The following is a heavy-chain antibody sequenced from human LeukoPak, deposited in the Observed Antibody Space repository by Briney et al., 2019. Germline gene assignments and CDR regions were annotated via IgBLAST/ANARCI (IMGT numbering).Heavy chain of an antibody. CDR3: ARVAGYSGLDY. V-gene: IGHV4-39*07. CDR1: GGSISISTYY. D-gene: IGHD5-12*01. J-gene: IGHJ4*02. CDR2: VYYRGST. Sequence: SETLSLTCTVSGGSISISTYYWGWVRQPPGRGLEWIGSVYYRGSTFYNPSLKSRVTISVDTSKNQFSLKLSSVTAADTAVYYCARVAGYSGLDYWGQGTLVTVSS.